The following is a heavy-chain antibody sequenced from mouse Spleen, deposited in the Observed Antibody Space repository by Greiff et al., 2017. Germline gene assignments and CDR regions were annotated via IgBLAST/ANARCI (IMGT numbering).Heavy chain of an antibody. CDR3: ARSEKNRSAWFAY. J-gene: IGHJ3*01. Sequence: VQLQQPGAELVKPGASVKLSCKASGYTFTSYWMHWVKQRPGQGLEWIGEIDPSDSYTNYNQKFKGKATLTVDKSSSTAYMQLSSLTSEDSAVYYCARSEKNRSAWFAYWGQGTLVTVSA. CDR1: GYTFTSYW. D-gene: IGHD2-14*01. V-gene: IGHV1-69*02. CDR2: IDPSDSYT.